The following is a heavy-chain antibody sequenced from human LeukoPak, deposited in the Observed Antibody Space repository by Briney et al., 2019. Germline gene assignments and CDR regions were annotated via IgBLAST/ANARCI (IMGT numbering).Heavy chain of an antibody. CDR2: IKQDGSEK. Sequence: GGSLRLSCAASGFTFSSYWMSWVRQPPGKGLEWVANIKQDGSEKYYVDSVKGRFTISRDNAKNSLYLQMNSLRAEDTAVYYCARYDFWSGYWSDAFDIWGQGTMVTVSS. CDR3: ARYDFWSGYWSDAFDI. V-gene: IGHV3-7*01. J-gene: IGHJ3*02. D-gene: IGHD3-3*01. CDR1: GFTFSSYW.